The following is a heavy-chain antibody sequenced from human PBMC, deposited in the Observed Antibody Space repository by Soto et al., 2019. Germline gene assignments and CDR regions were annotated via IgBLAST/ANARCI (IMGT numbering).Heavy chain of an antibody. D-gene: IGHD2-15*01. CDR1: GFTFSDYY. CDR2: ISSGGSPI. Sequence: QVQLVESGGGLVKPGGSLRLSCAASGFTFSDYYMSWIRQAPGKGLEWVSYISSGGSPIYYTDSVKGRFTISRDNAENSLYLQMNSLRAEDTAVYYCARDPRYCSGGNCYSAGKDHYYYMDVWGKGTTVTVSS. CDR3: ARDPRYCSGGNCYSAGKDHYYYMDV. J-gene: IGHJ6*03. V-gene: IGHV3-11*01.